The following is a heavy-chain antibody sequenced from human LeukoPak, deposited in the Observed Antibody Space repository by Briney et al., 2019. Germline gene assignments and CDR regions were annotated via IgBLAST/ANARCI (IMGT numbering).Heavy chain of an antibody. Sequence: ASVKVSCKASGYTFTSYYMHLVRQAPGQGLEWMGIINPSGGSTSYAQKFQGRVTMTRDTSTSTVYMELSSLRSEDTAVYYCARDLVAGAFDIWGQGTMVTVSS. V-gene: IGHV1-46*01. CDR3: ARDLVAGAFDI. CDR1: GYTFTSYY. D-gene: IGHD2-2*01. J-gene: IGHJ3*02. CDR2: INPSGGST.